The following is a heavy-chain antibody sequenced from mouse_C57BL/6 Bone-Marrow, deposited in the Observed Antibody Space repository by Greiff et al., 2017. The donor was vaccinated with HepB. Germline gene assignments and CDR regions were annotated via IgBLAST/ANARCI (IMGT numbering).Heavy chain of an antibody. CDR2: IDPSDSYT. CDR3: AVDPWFAY. Sequence: QVQLQQPGAELVKPGASVKLSCKASGYTFTSYWMQWVNQRPGQGLEWIGEIDPSDSYTNYNQKFKGKATLTVDTSSSTAYMQLSSLTSEDSAVYYCAVDPWFAYWGQGTLVTVSA. J-gene: IGHJ3*01. D-gene: IGHD1-1*01. CDR1: GYTFTSYW. V-gene: IGHV1-50*01.